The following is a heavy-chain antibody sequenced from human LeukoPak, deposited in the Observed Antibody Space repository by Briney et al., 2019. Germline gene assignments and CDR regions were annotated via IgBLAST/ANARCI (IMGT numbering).Heavy chain of an antibody. CDR3: ARHRFASAVILDY. CDR2: FYYSGST. CDR1: GGAATSFY. Sequence: PSETLSLTCSVSGGAATSFYWSWIRQSPGKGLEWIGYFYYSGSTKYNPSLKSRVTMSGDTSKNQLSLKLRSVTAADTAMYYCARHRFASAVILDYWGQGDPVTVSS. V-gene: IGHV4-59*08. D-gene: IGHD2-21*02. J-gene: IGHJ4*02.